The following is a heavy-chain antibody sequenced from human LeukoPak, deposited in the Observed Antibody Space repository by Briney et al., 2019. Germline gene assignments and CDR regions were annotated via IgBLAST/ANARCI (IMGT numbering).Heavy chain of an antibody. CDR1: EVTVSSKN. CDR3: ASWTYGEGRYYYYGMDV. J-gene: IGHJ6*02. Sequence: GSMKRYFTETEVTVSSKNIDLVRRAPGKELKWVSVIYSGGSTYYADSVKGRFTISRHNSKNTLYLQMNSLRAEDTAVYYCASWTYGEGRYYYYGMDVWGQGTAVTVSS. CDR2: IYSGGST. V-gene: IGHV3-53*04. D-gene: IGHD4-17*01.